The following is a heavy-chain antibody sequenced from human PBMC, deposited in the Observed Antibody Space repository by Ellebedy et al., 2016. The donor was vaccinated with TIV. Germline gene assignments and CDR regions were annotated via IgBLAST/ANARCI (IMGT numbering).Heavy chain of an antibody. D-gene: IGHD5-12*01. CDR1: GFTFSSYD. CDR3: AKDPQGWLRLYYYYGMDV. J-gene: IGHJ6*02. V-gene: IGHV3-13*05. Sequence: GGSLRLSCAASGFTFSSYDMHWVRQATGKGLEWVSAIGTAGDPYYPGSVKGRFTVSRENAKNSLYLQMNSLRAEDTAVYYCAKDPQGWLRLYYYYGMDVWGQGTTVTVSS. CDR2: IGTAGDP.